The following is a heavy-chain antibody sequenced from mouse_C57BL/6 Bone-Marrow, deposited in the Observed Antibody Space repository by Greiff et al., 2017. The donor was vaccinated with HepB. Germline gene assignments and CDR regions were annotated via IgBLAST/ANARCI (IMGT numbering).Heavy chain of an antibody. CDR3: ARGDYGSSSRDY. CDR1: GYAFSSSW. D-gene: IGHD1-1*01. J-gene: IGHJ2*01. V-gene: IGHV1-82*01. Sequence: VQLKESGPELVKPGASVKISCKASGYAFSSSWMNWVKQRPGKGLEWIGRIYPGDGDTNYNGKFKGKATLTADKSSSTAYMQLSSLTSEDSAVYFCARGDYGSSSRDYWGQGTTLTVSS. CDR2: IYPGDGDT.